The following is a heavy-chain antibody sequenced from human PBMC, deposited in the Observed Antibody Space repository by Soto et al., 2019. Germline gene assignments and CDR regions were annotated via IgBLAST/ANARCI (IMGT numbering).Heavy chain of an antibody. Sequence: QVQLQQWGAGLLKPSETLSLTCAVYGGSFTDYYWTWIRQPPGKGLEWIWEINHSGSTNYNPSLKNLVTISLDSSKNQFSLKVNSVTAADTAVYFCARVRARLLSHAFDFWGQGTLVTVSS. D-gene: IGHD3-16*02. CDR3: ARVRARLLSHAFDF. V-gene: IGHV4-34*01. J-gene: IGHJ3*01. CDR1: GGSFTDYY. CDR2: INHSGST.